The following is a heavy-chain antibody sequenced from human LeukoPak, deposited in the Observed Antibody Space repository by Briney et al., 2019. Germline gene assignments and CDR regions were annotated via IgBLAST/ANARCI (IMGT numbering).Heavy chain of an antibody. D-gene: IGHD3-10*01. J-gene: IGHJ4*02. CDR3: AREGYGSDY. V-gene: IGHV4-31*11. Sequence: PSETLSLTCAVYGGSFSGYYWSWIRQHPGKGLEWIGYIYYSGSTYYNPSLKSRVTISVDTSKNQFSLKLSSVTAADTAVYYCAREGYGSDYWGQGTLVTVSS. CDR2: IYYSGST. CDR1: GGSFSGYY.